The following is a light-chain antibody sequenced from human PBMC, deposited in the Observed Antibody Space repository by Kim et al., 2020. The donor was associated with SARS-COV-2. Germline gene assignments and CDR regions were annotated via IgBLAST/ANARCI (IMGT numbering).Light chain of an antibody. CDR2: DVS. CDR1: QDISNY. J-gene: IGKJ4*01. CDR3: QHYDSLPIT. Sequence: DIQMTQSPSSLSASIGDRVTITCQASQDISNYLNWYQQKPGKAPKLLIYDVSNLNTGVPSRFSGSGSGTDFTFTNSSLQPDDVATYYCQHYDSLPITFGGGTKVDIK. V-gene: IGKV1-33*01.